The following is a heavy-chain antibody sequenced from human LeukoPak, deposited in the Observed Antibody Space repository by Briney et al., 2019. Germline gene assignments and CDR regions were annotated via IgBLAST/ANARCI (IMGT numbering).Heavy chain of an antibody. CDR3: ARVIGRKIRTDAFDI. D-gene: IGHD1-1*01. V-gene: IGHV1-2*02. CDR2: INPNSGGT. Sequence: GASVKVSCKASGYTFTGYYMHWVRQAPGQGLEWMGWINPNSGGTNYAQKFQGRVTMTRDTSISTAYMELSRLRSEDTAVYYCARVIGRKIRTDAFDIWGQGTMVTVSS. CDR1: GYTFTGYY. J-gene: IGHJ3*02.